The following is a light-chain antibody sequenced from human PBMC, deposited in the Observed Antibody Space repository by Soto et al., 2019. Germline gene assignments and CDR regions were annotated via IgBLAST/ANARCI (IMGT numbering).Light chain of an antibody. CDR1: QSVSSY. V-gene: IGKV3-11*01. CDR3: QQRFRT. J-gene: IGKJ5*01. Sequence: EIVLTQSQATLSLSPGERATLSCRASQSVSSYLAWYQQKPGQAPRLLIYDASNRATGIPARFSGSGSGTDFTLTISSLEPEDFAVYYCQQRFRTFGQGTRLEIK. CDR2: DAS.